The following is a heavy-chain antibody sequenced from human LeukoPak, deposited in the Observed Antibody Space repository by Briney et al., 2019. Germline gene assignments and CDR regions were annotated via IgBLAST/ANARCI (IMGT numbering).Heavy chain of an antibody. D-gene: IGHD3-22*01. J-gene: IGHJ4*02. CDR2: INHSGST. Sequence: PSETLSLTCTVSGGSISSSSYYWGWIRQPPGKGLEWIGEINHSGSTNYNPSLKSRVTISVDTSKNQFSLKLSSVTAADTAVYYCARGPSGYYYWGQGTLVTVSS. CDR1: GGSISSSSYY. CDR3: ARGPSGYYY. V-gene: IGHV4-39*07.